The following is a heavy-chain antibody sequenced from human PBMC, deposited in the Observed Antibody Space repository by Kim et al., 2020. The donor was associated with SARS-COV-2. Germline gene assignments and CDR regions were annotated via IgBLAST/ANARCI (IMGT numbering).Heavy chain of an antibody. V-gene: IGHV3-21*01. Sequence: GGSLRLSCAASGFTFSSYSMNWVRQAPGKGLEWVSSISSSSSYIYYADSVKGRFTISRDNAKNSLYLQMNSLRAEDTAVYYCARDRHLGWHLSGSRAFDIWGQGTMVTVSS. CDR1: GFTFSSYS. CDR3: ARDRHLGWHLSGSRAFDI. D-gene: IGHD3-22*01. J-gene: IGHJ3*02. CDR2: ISSSSSYI.